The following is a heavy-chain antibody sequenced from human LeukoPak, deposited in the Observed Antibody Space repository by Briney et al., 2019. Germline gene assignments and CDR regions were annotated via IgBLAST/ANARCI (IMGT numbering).Heavy chain of an antibody. CDR3: ARREYSSSWYYFDY. V-gene: IGHV3-11*01. CDR2: ISSSGSTI. J-gene: IGHJ4*02. CDR1: GFTFSDYY. Sequence: GGSLRLSGAASGFTFSDYYMSWIRQAPGKGLEWVSYISSSGSTIYYADSVKGRFTISRDNAKNSLYLQMNSLRAEDTAVYYCARREYSSSWYYFDYWGQGTLVTVSS. D-gene: IGHD6-13*01.